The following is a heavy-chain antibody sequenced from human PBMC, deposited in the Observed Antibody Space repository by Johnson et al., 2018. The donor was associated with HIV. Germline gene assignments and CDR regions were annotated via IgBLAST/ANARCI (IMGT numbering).Heavy chain of an antibody. J-gene: IGHJ3*02. Sequence: QVQLVESGGGVVKPGRSLRLSCIASGFTFSRCGMHWVRQAPGKGLEWVALISYDGTNEFYADSVKGRFIVSRDSSKNTLYLQMNSLRAEDTAVYYCARARDWNYGDIWGQGTMVTVSS. CDR3: ARARDWNYGDI. D-gene: IGHD1-7*01. V-gene: IGHV3-30*03. CDR1: GFTFSRCG. CDR2: ISYDGTNE.